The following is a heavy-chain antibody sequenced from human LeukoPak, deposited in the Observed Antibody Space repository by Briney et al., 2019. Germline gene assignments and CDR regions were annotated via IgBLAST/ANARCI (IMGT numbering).Heavy chain of an antibody. CDR2: ISAYNGNT. CDR3: AGGAQTSSAYYYYYYYMDV. CDR1: GYTFTSYG. V-gene: IGHV1-18*01. D-gene: IGHD2-21*01. Sequence: ASVKVSCKASGYTFTSYGISWVRQAPGQGLEWMGWISAYNGNTNYAQKLQGRVTMTTDTSTSTAYMELRSLRSDDTAVYYCAGGAQTSSAYYYYYYYMDVWGKGTTVTVSS. J-gene: IGHJ6*03.